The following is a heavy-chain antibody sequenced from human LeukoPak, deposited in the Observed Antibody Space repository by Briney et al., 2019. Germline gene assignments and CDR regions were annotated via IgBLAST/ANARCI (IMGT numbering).Heavy chain of an antibody. CDR2: IYHSGST. CDR1: GGSISSSNW. Sequence: SGTLSLTCAVSGGSISSSNWWSWVRQPPGKGLEWFGEIYHSGSTNYNPSLKSRVTISVDKSKNHFSLKLSSVTAADTAVYYCARGRVAGFRNYYYYMDVWGKGTTVTVS. CDR3: ARGRVAGFRNYYYYMDV. J-gene: IGHJ6*03. V-gene: IGHV4-4*02. D-gene: IGHD6-19*01.